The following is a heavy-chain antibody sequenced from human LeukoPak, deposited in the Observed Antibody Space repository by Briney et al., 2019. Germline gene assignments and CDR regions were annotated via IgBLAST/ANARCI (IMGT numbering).Heavy chain of an antibody. CDR1: GFTVSSNY. CDR2: IYSGGST. J-gene: IGHJ3*02. V-gene: IGHV3-53*01. D-gene: IGHD3-22*01. Sequence: PVGSLRLSCAASGFTVSSNYMSWVRQAPGKGLEWVSVIYSGGSTYYADSVKGRFTISRDNSKNTLYLQMNSLRAEDTAVYYCARDSSGYYLPALDIWGQGTMVTVSS. CDR3: ARDSSGYYLPALDI.